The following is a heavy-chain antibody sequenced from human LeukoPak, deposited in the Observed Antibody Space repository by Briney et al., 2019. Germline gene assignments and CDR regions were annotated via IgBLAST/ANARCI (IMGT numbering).Heavy chain of an antibody. V-gene: IGHV3-64D*06. CDR2: ISSNGGST. Sequence: GSLRLSCSASGFTFSSYAMHWVRQAPGKGLEYVSAISSNGGSTYYADSVKGRFTISRDNSKNTLYLQMGSLRAEDTAVYYCVKPRVLDYYDSSGYYGGSYYFDYWGLGTLVTVSS. CDR3: VKPRVLDYYDSSGYYGGSYYFDY. CDR1: GFTFSSYA. J-gene: IGHJ4*02. D-gene: IGHD3-22*01.